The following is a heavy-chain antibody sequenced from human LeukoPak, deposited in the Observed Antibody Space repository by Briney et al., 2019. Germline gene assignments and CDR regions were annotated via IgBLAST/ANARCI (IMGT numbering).Heavy chain of an antibody. J-gene: IGHJ4*02. CDR1: GFTFYNYW. D-gene: IGHD3-22*01. CDR2: INQDQSHK. Sequence: GGSLRLSCAASGFTFYNYWMSWVRQAPGKGLEWVANINQDQSHKYYLGSVGGRFTISRDNAKNSLYLQMDSLRAEDTAIYYCARVIGGYDTVDCWGQGSLVTVSS. V-gene: IGHV3-7*01. CDR3: ARVIGGYDTVDC.